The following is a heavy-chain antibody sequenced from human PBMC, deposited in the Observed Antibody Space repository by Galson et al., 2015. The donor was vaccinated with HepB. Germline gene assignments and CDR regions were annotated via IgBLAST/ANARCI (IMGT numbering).Heavy chain of an antibody. J-gene: IGHJ4*02. CDR3: VKDHVQGGHDFDY. Sequence: SLRLSCAASGFTFSSYAMHWVRQAPGKGLEYVSAISSNGGSTYYADSVKGRFTISRDNSKNTLYLQMSSLRAEDTAVYYCVKDHVQGGHDFDYWGQGTLVTVSS. D-gene: IGHD1-1*01. CDR1: GFTFSSYA. V-gene: IGHV3-64D*06. CDR2: ISSNGGST.